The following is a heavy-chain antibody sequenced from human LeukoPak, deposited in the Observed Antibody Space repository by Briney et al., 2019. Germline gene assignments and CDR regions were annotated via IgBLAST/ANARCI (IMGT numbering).Heavy chain of an antibody. D-gene: IGHD4/OR15-4a*01. CDR3: ARGIHHRVPKENFDY. CDR1: GFTFRNYY. V-gene: IGHV3-11*04. Sequence: GGSLRLSCEASGFTFRNYYISWFRQAPGKGLEWVSWISADGNIIRYADSVKGRFIISRDNTDNSLYLQMNSLRAEDTAVYYCARGIHHRVPKENFDYWGQGILVTVSS. J-gene: IGHJ4*02. CDR2: ISADGNII.